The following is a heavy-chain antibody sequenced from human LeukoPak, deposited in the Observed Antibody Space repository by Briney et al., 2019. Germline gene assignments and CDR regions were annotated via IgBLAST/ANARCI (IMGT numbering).Heavy chain of an antibody. CDR1: GFTFSSYS. Sequence: GGSLRLSCAASGFTFSSYSMNWVRQAPGKGLEWVSSISSSSSYIYYADSVKGRFTISRDNAKNSLYLQMNSLRAEDTAVYYCARAGYYYETYYYYMDVWGKGTTVTVSS. CDR2: ISSSSSYI. D-gene: IGHD3-22*01. V-gene: IGHV3-21*01. CDR3: ARAGYYYETYYYYMDV. J-gene: IGHJ6*03.